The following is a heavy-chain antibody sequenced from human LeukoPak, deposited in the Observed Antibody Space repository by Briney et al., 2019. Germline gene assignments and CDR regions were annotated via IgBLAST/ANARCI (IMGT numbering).Heavy chain of an antibody. J-gene: IGHJ6*02. V-gene: IGHV4-59*01. CDR1: GGSISSYY. D-gene: IGHD6-13*01. Sequence: SETLSLTCTVSGGSISSYYWSWIRQPPGKGLEWIGYIYYSGSTNYSPSLKSRVTISVDTSKNQFSLKLSSVTAADTAVYYCARASSSWYGMDVWGQGTTVTVSS. CDR3: ARASSSWYGMDV. CDR2: IYYSGST.